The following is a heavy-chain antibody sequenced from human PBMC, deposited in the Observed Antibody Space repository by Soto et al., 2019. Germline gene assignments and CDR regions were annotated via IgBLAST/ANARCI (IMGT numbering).Heavy chain of an antibody. CDR2: IIPIFGTA. CDR3: ARGGSLYWYFDL. V-gene: IGHV1-69*13. Sequence: GASVKVSCKASGGAFSSYAISWVRQAPGQGLEWMGEIIPIFGTANYAQKFQGRVTITADESTSTAYMELSSLRSEDTAVYYCARGGSLYWYFDLWGRGTLVTVSS. D-gene: IGHD1-26*01. CDR1: GGAFSSYA. J-gene: IGHJ2*01.